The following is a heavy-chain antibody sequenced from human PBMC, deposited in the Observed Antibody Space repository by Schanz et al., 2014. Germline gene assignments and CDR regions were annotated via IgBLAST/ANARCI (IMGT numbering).Heavy chain of an antibody. V-gene: IGHV3-30*04. D-gene: IGHD6-19*01. CDR1: GFSFSGFA. CDR3: ATDYSGGGCHI. Sequence: QVQLEESGGGVVQPGGSLRLSCVASGFSFSGFAVHWVLQAPGKGLEWVSIVSHDGFTKHYADSVRGRFTLSRDNSKNTVYLQMNSLRAEDTALYFCATDYSGGGCHIWGQGTMVTVSS. J-gene: IGHJ3*02. CDR2: VSHDGFTK.